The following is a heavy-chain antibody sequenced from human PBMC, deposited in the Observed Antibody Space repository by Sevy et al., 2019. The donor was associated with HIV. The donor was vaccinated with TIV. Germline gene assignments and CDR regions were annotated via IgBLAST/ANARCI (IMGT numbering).Heavy chain of an antibody. Sequence: GGSLRISCAASGFSLSGYGMHWVRQAPGKGLEWVAVIWYDGSNKAYADSVKGRFTISRDNSKNTLHLQMNSLRAEDTAVYYCARESIAVAGIGYYFKYRGQGTLVTVSS. D-gene: IGHD6-19*01. CDR3: ARESIAVAGIGYYFKY. J-gene: IGHJ4*02. V-gene: IGHV3-33*01. CDR1: GFSLSGYG. CDR2: IWYDGSNK.